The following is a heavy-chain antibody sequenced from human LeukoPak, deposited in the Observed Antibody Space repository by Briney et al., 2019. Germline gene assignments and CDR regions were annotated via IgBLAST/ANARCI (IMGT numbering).Heavy chain of an antibody. V-gene: IGHV1-2*02. CDR1: GYTFTGYY. CDR2: INPNSGGT. CDR3: ARSWGYSSSWFDY. D-gene: IGHD6-13*01. J-gene: IGHJ4*02. Sequence: GASVKVSCKASGYTFTGYYMHWVRQAPGQGLEWMGWINPNSGGTNYAQKFQGRVTMTRDTSISTAYMELSSLRSEDTAVYYCARSWGYSSSWFDYWGQGTLVTVSS.